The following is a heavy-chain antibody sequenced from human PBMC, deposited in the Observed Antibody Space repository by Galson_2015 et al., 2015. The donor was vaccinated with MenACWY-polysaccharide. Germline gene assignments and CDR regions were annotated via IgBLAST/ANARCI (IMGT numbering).Heavy chain of an antibody. Sequence: SLRLSCAASGFTFSTYWMNWVRHVPGKGLVWVSHINYDGRTTSYADYVRGRFTISRDNAKSTLYLQMSSLRAEDTAIYYCVRGYSGGGDYWGHGTLVTVSS. CDR1: GFTFSTYW. CDR2: INYDGRTT. CDR3: VRGYSGGGDY. V-gene: IGHV3-74*01. J-gene: IGHJ4*01. D-gene: IGHD2-15*01.